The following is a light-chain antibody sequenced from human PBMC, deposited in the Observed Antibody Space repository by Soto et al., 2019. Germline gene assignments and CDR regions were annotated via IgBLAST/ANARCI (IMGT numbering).Light chain of an antibody. J-gene: IGKJ1*01. CDR1: QGISSY. CDR3: QQFNSYPKT. Sequence: IQLTQSPSSLSASVGDRVTITCRASQGISSYLAWYQQKPGKAPKLLIYAASTLQSGVPSRFSGSGSGTDFTLTISSLQTEDFATYYCQQFNSYPKTFGHGTKVEIK. CDR2: AAS. V-gene: IGKV1-9*01.